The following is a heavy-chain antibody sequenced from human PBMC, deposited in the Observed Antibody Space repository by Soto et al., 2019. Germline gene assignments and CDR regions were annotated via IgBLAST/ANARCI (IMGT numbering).Heavy chain of an antibody. CDR2: IYYSGST. V-gene: IGHV4-59*08. Sequence: SETLSLTCTVSGGSISSYYWSWIRQPPGKGLEWIGYIYYSGSTNYNPSLKSRVTISVDTSKNQFSLKLSSVTAADTAVYYCARHSVGGSGSYYNEFEYWGQGTLVTVSS. J-gene: IGHJ4*02. D-gene: IGHD3-10*01. CDR1: GGSISSYY. CDR3: ARHSVGGSGSYYNEFEY.